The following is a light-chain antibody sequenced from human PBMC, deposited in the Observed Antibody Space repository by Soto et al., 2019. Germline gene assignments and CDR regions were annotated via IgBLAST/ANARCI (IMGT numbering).Light chain of an antibody. J-gene: IGKJ3*01. Sequence: DIVMTQSPLSLPVTPGEPASISCRSSQSLLHSNGYNYLDWYLQKPGQSPQLLIYLGSNRASGVPDRFSGSGSGTDFTLNISRVEADDVGVYYCMQALQTRVTFGPGTKVDI. CDR1: QSLLHSNGYNY. CDR3: MQALQTRVT. CDR2: LGS. V-gene: IGKV2-28*01.